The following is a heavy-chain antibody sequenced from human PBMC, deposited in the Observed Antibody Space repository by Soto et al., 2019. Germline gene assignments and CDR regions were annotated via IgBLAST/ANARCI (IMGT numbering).Heavy chain of an antibody. CDR2: IIPIFNKV. CDR3: ARAPIRLCSGDNCYSGLDS. J-gene: IGHJ4*02. Sequence: QVQLVQSGAEVKKAGYSLKVSCKSSGGTFSSYAISWVRQAPGQGLEWLGGIIPIFNKVNYAQKSQGRVTLTADDSTSTAYMELRSLRSDDTAVYYCARAPIRLCSGDNCYSGLDSWGQGTLVIVSS. D-gene: IGHD2-15*01. V-gene: IGHV1-69*12. CDR1: GGTFSSYA.